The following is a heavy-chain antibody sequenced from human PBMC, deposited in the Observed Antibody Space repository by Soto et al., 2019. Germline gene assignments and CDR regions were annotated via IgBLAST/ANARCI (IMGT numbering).Heavy chain of an antibody. J-gene: IGHJ4*02. CDR3: ARGVTMVRGVIPTPYFDY. CDR1: GGSISSGGYY. D-gene: IGHD3-10*01. V-gene: IGHV4-31*03. CDR2: IYYSGST. Sequence: QVQLQESGPVLVKPSQTLSLTCTVSGGSISSGGYYWSWIRQHPGRGLEWIGYIYYSGSTYYNPSLKSRVTISVDTSKNQFSLKLSSVTGADTAVYYCARGVTMVRGVIPTPYFDYWGQGTLVTVSS.